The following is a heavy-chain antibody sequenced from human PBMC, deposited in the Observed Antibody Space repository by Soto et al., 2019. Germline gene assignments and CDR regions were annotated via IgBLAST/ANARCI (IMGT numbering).Heavy chain of an antibody. CDR2: IYYSGST. J-gene: IGHJ6*03. V-gene: IGHV4-39*01. CDR3: ARQINGYDYYYYYYYIDV. D-gene: IGHD5-12*01. Sequence: PSETLSLTCTVSGGSISSSSYYWGWIRQPPGKGLEWIGSIYYSGSTYYNPSLKSRVTISVDTSKNQFSLKLSSVTAADTAVYYCARQINGYDYYYYYYYIDVWGKGTTVPVSS. CDR1: GGSISSSSYY.